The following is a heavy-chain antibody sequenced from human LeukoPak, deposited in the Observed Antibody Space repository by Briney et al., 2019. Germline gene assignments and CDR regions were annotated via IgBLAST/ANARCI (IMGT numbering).Heavy chain of an antibody. D-gene: IGHD6-13*01. CDR3: ARVYSSSWYPYYYYYYMDV. CDR1: GFTFSDYY. CDR2: ISSSGSTI. V-gene: IGHV3-11*04. J-gene: IGHJ6*03. Sequence: GGSLRLSCAASGFTFSDYYMSWIRQAPGKGLEWVSYISSSGSTIYYADSEKGRFTISRDNAKNSLYLQMNSLRAEDTAVYYCARVYSSSWYPYYYYYYMDVWGKGTTVTVSS.